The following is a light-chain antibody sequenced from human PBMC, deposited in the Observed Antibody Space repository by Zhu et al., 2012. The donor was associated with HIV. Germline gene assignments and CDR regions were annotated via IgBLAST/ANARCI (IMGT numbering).Light chain of an antibody. CDR1: QDISNY. Sequence: IQMTQSPSSLSASTGDRVTITCRAAQDISNYLAWYQHRPGKAPELLIHSTSTLQTGVPSRFSGSGSGTDFNLTISCLQSEDVAIYYCQQYYNHPSFGGGTRVEIK. CDR3: QQYYNHPS. V-gene: IGKV1-8*01. CDR2: STS. J-gene: IGKJ4*01.